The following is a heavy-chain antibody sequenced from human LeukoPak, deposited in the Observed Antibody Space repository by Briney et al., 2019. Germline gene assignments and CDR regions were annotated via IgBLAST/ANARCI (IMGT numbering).Heavy chain of an antibody. J-gene: IGHJ4*02. CDR1: GGSFSGYY. Sequence: PSETLSLTCAVYGGSFSGYYWSWIRQPPGKGLEWIGEINHSGSTNYNPSLKSRVTISVDTSKNQFSLKLSSVTAADTAVYYCARGRVPAATLIDYWGQGTLVTVSS. CDR3: ARGRVPAATLIDY. D-gene: IGHD2-2*01. CDR2: INHSGST. V-gene: IGHV4-34*01.